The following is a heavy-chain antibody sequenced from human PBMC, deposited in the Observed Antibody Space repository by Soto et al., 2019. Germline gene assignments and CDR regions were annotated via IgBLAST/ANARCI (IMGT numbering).Heavy chain of an antibody. V-gene: IGHV4-59*01. CDR3: ARDRGGVASNWFDP. CDR2: IHYSGST. CDR1: GGSISSYY. J-gene: IGHJ5*02. D-gene: IGHD3-10*01. Sequence: SETLSLTCTVSGGSISSYYWSWIRQLPGKGLEWIGYIHYSGSTKYNPSHKSRVTISVDTSKNQFSLKLSSVTAADTAVYYCARDRGGVASNWFDPWGQGTLVTVSS.